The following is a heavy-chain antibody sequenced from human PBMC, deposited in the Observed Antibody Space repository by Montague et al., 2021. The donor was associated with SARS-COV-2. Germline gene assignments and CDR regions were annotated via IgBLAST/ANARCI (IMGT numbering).Heavy chain of an antibody. Sequence: PALVKPTQTLTLTCTFSGFSLSTRTVGVGWIRQPPGKALEWFALIYWDDDKRYTPPLKSRLTITKATSKNQVVLTMTNMDPVDTATYYCAHRLPAVEAFDDWGQGTLVTVSS. CDR3: AHRLPAVEAFDD. CDR1: GFSLSTRTVG. D-gene: IGHD2-2*01. V-gene: IGHV2-5*02. J-gene: IGHJ4*02. CDR2: IYWDDDK.